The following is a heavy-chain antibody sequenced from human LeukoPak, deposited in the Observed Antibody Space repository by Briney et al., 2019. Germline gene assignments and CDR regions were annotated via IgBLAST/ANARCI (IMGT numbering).Heavy chain of an antibody. CDR3: AKGGIPTGPYYYFYYMDV. V-gene: IGHV3-30*01. Sequence: SGRSLRLSCVASGFTFSRNVLHWVRQAPGKGLEWVATISYDGSNKFHADSVKGRFTISRDNSRNTVYLQMDSLRPEDTAVYHCAKGGIPTGPYYYFYYMDVWGNGTTVTVSS. J-gene: IGHJ6*03. D-gene: IGHD3/OR15-3a*01. CDR2: ISYDGSNK. CDR1: GFTFSRNV.